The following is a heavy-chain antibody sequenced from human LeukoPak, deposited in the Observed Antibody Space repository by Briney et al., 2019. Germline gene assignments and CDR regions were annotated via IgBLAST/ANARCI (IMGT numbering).Heavy chain of an antibody. D-gene: IGHD5-12*01. CDR1: GGSFSGYY. J-gene: IGHJ4*02. CDR3: ARTIVATIKASRRGPCYFDY. V-gene: IGHV4-34*01. Sequence: SETLSLTCAVYGGSFSGYYWSWIRQPPGKGLEWIGEINHSGSTNYNPSLKSRVTISVDTSKNQFSLKLSSVTAADTAVYYCARTIVATIKASRRGPCYFDYWGQGTLVTVSS. CDR2: INHSGST.